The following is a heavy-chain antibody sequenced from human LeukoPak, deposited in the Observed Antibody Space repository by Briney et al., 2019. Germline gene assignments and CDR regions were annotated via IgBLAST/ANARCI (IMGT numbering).Heavy chain of an antibody. CDR3: ARGLPSLYGSGSSYYFDY. V-gene: IGHV3-53*01. D-gene: IGHD3-10*01. CDR2: IYSGGST. CDR1: GFTFSSNY. J-gene: IGHJ4*02. Sequence: GWSLRLSCAASGFTFSSNYMSWVRHAPGKGLEWVSVIYSGGSTYYADSVKGRFTISRDNSKNTLYLQMNSLRAEDTAVYYCARGLPSLYGSGSSYYFDYWGQGTLVTVSS.